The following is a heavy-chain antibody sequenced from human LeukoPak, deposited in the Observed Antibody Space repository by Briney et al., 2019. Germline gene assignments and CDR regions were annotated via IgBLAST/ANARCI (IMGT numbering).Heavy chain of an antibody. V-gene: IGHV1-2*02. J-gene: IGHJ5*02. Sequence: ASVKASCKASGYTFTGYYMHWVRQASGQGREWMGWINPNSGGTNYAQKFQGRVTMTRDRSISTAYMELSRLRSDDTAVYYCARESNYYDSSGYYFSWFDPWGQGTLVTVSS. CDR2: INPNSGGT. CDR3: ARESNYYDSSGYYFSWFDP. CDR1: GYTFTGYY. D-gene: IGHD3-22*01.